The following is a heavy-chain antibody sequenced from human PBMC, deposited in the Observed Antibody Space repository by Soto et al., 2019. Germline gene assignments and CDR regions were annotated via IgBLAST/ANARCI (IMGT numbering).Heavy chain of an antibody. D-gene: IGHD2-2*02. V-gene: IGHV3-23*01. Sequence: GGSLRLSCAASGFTFSSYAMSWVRQAPGKGLEWVSAISGSGGSTYYAESVKGRFTISRDNSKNTLYLQMNSLRAEDTAVYYFARAGGYQLRYGGEAYWGQGTVITVSS. J-gene: IGHJ4*02. CDR3: ARAGGYQLRYGGEAY. CDR1: GFTFSSYA. CDR2: ISGSGGST.